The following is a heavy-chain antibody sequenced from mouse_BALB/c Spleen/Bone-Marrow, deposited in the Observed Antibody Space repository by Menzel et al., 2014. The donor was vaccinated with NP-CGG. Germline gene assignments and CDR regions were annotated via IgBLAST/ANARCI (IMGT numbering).Heavy chain of an antibody. D-gene: IGHD3-2*01. Sequence: EVKLQESGSSLVKPSQTLSLTCSVTGDSITSGYWNWIRKFPGNKLEYMGYISYSGSTYYNPSLKSRISITRDTSKNQYYLQLNTVTTEDTATYYSARRQLALQYYFAYWGQVTTLPGSS. CDR2: ISYSGST. J-gene: IGHJ2*01. CDR3: ARRQLALQYYFAY. CDR1: GDSITSGY. V-gene: IGHV3-8*02.